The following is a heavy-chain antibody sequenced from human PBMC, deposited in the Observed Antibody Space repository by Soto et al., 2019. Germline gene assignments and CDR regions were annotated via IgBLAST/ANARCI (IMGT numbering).Heavy chain of an antibody. CDR1: GGSISGYY. V-gene: IGHV4-59*08. CDR2: IHYSGTT. Sequence: PSETLSLTCTVPGGSISGYYWIWIRQPPGRRLEWIGYIHYSGTTNYNPSLKSRVTISIDTSKNQFSLRLTSVTAADTAIYYCARRPDYFYYLDVWGIGTTVTVSS. CDR3: ARRPDYFYYLDV. J-gene: IGHJ6*03.